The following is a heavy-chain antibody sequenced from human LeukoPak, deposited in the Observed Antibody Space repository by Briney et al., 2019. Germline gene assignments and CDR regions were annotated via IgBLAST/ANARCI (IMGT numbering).Heavy chain of an antibody. D-gene: IGHD3-16*01. CDR2: IYYRGNT. CDR1: GGSISSGDYY. CDR3: AREEGLGEDY. J-gene: IGHJ4*02. Sequence: SETLSLTCTVSGGSISSGDYYWSWIRQPPGKGLEWIGYIYYRGNTYYNPSLKSRVTMSVDTSKNQFSLKLSSVTAADTAVYYCAREEGLGEDYWGQGTLVTVSS. V-gene: IGHV4-30-4*01.